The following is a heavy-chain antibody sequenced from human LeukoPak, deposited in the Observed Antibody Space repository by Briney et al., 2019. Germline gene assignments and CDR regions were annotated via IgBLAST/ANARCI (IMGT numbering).Heavy chain of an antibody. CDR2: MNPNSGNT. J-gene: IGHJ6*03. CDR1: GYTFTSYD. D-gene: IGHD2-2*01. CDR3: ARASTPHCSSTSCYPPAYYMDV. V-gene: IGHV1-8*01. Sequence: ASVKVSCKASGYTFTSYDINWVRQATGQGLEWMGWMNPNSGNTGYAQKFQGRVTMTRNTSISTAYMELSSLRSEDTAVYYCARASTPHCSSTSCYPPAYYMDVWGKGTTVTVS.